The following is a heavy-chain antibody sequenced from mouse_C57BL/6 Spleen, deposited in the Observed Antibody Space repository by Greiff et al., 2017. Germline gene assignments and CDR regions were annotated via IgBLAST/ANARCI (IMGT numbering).Heavy chain of an antibody. V-gene: IGHV5-16*01. CDR1: GFTFSDYY. J-gene: IGHJ2*01. CDR3: ARGAMVTAYYFDY. Sequence: EVKLVESEGGLVQPGSSMKLSCTASGFTFSDYYMAWVRQVPEKGLEWVANINYDGSSTYYLDSLKSRFIISRDNAKNILYLQMSSLKSEDTATYYCARGAMVTAYYFDYWGQGTTRTVSS. D-gene: IGHD2-2*01. CDR2: INYDGSST.